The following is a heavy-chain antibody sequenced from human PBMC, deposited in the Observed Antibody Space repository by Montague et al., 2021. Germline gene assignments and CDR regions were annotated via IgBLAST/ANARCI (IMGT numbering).Heavy chain of an antibody. CDR1: GFTFSDYY. V-gene: IGHV3-11*01. D-gene: IGHD3-16*01. Sequence: FRRLSCAASGFTFSDYYMSWIRQAPVKGLEWVSCINTSGSTIYYADSVKGRFTISRDNAKNSLYLQMNSLRAEDTAVYYCARIRKGADYWGQGTLVTVSS. CDR2: INTSGSTI. J-gene: IGHJ4*02. CDR3: ARIRKGADY.